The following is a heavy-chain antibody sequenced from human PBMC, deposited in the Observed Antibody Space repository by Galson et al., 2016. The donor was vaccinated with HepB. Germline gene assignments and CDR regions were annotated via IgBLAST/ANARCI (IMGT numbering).Heavy chain of an antibody. V-gene: IGHV3-30*04. Sequence: SLRLSCAASGFAFGDFAIHWVRQAPGKGLAWVAVTSYDGNIKYYADSVRGRFTTSRDNSRNMVFLQMNSLRPEDSATYFCAREIAVDNKIAGTDPWGQGTLVTVSS. J-gene: IGHJ5*02. D-gene: IGHD6-19*01. CDR1: GFAFGDFA. CDR3: AREIAVDNKIAGTDP. CDR2: TSYDGNIK.